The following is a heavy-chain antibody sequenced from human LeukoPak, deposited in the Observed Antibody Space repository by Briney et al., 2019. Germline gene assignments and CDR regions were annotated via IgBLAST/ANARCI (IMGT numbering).Heavy chain of an antibody. V-gene: IGHV3-23*01. CDR3: AKGSYGSGTYGSFDY. CDR1: GFTFSSYG. CDR2: IRGVGGST. J-gene: IGHJ4*02. D-gene: IGHD3-10*01. Sequence: GGSLRLSCAASGFTFSSYGMSWVRQAPGKGLEWVSAIRGVGGSTYYADSVKGRFTISRDNSKNTLYLQMNSLRAEDTAVYHCAKGSYGSGTYGSFDYWGQGTLVTVSS.